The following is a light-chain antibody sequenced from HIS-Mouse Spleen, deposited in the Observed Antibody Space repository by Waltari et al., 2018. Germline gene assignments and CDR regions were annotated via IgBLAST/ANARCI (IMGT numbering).Light chain of an antibody. J-gene: IGLJ1*01. CDR1: SSDVGGYNS. V-gene: IGLV2-8*01. Sequence: QSALTQPPSASGSPGQSVTISRTGTSSDVGGYNSVPWYQQHPGKAPKLMVYEVSKRPSGVPDRFSGSKSGNTASLTVSGLQAEDEADYYCSSYAGSNNLGVFGTGTKVTVL. CDR3: SSYAGSNNLGV. CDR2: EVS.